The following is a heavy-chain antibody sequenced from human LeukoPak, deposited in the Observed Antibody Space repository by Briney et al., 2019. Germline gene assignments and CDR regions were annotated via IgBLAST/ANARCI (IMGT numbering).Heavy chain of an antibody. CDR2: IYYSGST. D-gene: IGHD3-10*01. J-gene: IGHJ4*02. CDR3: ARHPFNSYGSGTHLNYFDY. Sequence: SETLSLTCTVSGDSITNSDYYWGWIRQPPGKGLEWIGSIYYSGSTYYNPSLKSRVTISVDTSKNQFSLKLSSVTAADTAVYYCARHPFNSYGSGTHLNYFDYWVQGTLVTVSS. V-gene: IGHV4-39*01. CDR1: GDSITNSDYY.